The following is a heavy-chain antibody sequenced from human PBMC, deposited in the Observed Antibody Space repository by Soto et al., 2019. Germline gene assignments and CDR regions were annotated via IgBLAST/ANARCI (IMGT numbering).Heavy chain of an antibody. J-gene: IGHJ6*02. CDR3: ERDASYYILWSGYYPSRNGMDV. CDR1: GFTFSSFG. CDR2: IWYDGSKK. Sequence: QVQVVESGGGVVQPGRSLRLSCAASGFTFSSFGMHWVRQAPGKGLEWVSLIWYDGSKKSYGDSVKGRFTISRDNPRNTVYLQLNSLRADDTAVYYCERDASYYILWSGYYPSRNGMDVWGQGTTVTVSS. V-gene: IGHV3-33*01. D-gene: IGHD3-3*01.